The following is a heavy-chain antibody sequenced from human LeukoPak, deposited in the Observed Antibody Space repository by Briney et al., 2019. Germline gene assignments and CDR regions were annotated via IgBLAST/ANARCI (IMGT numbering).Heavy chain of an antibody. CDR3: AREEEWELPDY. CDR2: IYSSGST. V-gene: IGHV3-66*03. J-gene: IGHJ4*02. D-gene: IGHD1-26*01. Sequence: GGSLRLSCAASGFTVSSNYMSWVRQAPGKGLEWVSVIYSSGSTYYADSVKGRFTISRDNSKNTLYLQMNSLGTDDTAVYYCAREEEWELPDYWGQGTLVIVSS. CDR1: GFTVSSNY.